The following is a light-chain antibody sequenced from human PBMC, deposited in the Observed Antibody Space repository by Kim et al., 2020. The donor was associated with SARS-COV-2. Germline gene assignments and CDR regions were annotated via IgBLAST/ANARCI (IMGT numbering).Light chain of an antibody. CDR1: SLRNYH. J-gene: IGLJ2*01. V-gene: IGLV3-19*01. Sequence: SSELTQDPAVPVALGQTVRITCQGDSLRNYHASWYQQKPGQAPVLVIYGRNNRPSGIPDRFSGSSSGNTASLTITGAQAEDEADYYCNSRDSSGNHLVFGGGTQLTVL. CDR2: GRN. CDR3: NSRDSSGNHLV.